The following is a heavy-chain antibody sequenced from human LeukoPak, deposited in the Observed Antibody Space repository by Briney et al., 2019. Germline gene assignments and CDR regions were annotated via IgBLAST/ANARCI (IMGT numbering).Heavy chain of an antibody. CDR2: INPNSGGT. Sequence: ASMKVSCKASGYTFTGYYMHWVRQAPGQGLEWMGWINPNSGGTNYAQKFQGRVTMTRDTSISTAYMELSRLRSDDTAVYYCARDSRASRDAFDIWGQGTMVTVSS. V-gene: IGHV1-2*02. D-gene: IGHD6-6*01. J-gene: IGHJ3*02. CDR1: GYTFTGYY. CDR3: ARDSRASRDAFDI.